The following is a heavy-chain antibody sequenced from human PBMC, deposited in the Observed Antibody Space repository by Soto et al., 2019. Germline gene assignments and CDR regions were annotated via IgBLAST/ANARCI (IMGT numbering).Heavy chain of an antibody. CDR2: VSASGLNT. J-gene: IGHJ4*02. V-gene: IGHV3-23*01. Sequence: EVQLLESGGKLVQPGGSLTLSCAASGFTFSTYAMAWVRQAPGKGLEWVSGVSASGLNTDYADPVKGRFYISRDNSKNPVSLHMTSLRAEDTALYYCATDRPRRTSGYFFEYWGQGTPVTVSS. D-gene: IGHD1-1*01. CDR3: ATDRPRRTSGYFFEY. CDR1: GFTFSTYA.